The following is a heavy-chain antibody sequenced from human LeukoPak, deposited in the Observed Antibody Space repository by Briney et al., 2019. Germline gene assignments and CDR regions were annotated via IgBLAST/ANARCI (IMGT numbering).Heavy chain of an antibody. CDR2: ISPGDSDT. CDR3: ARGRGATVTTNFDY. J-gene: IGHJ4*02. CDR1: GYTFTGYW. Sequence: GESLKISCKSSGYTFTGYWIGWVRQMPGKGLEWMGIISPGDSDTRYSPSFQGQVTMSADKSINTAYLQWGSLKASDTAMYYCARGRGATVTTNFDYWGQGTLVTVSS. D-gene: IGHD4-17*01. V-gene: IGHV5-51*01.